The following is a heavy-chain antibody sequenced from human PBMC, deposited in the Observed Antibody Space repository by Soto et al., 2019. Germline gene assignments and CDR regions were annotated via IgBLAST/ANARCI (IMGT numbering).Heavy chain of an antibody. V-gene: IGHV4-59*01. CDR2: MYNTGST. J-gene: IGHJ6*02. CDR3: ARDLWGYCGTDCYPLDV. D-gene: IGHD2-21*02. CDR1: GGSISSYY. Sequence: SETLSLTCTVSGGSISSYYWSWIRQPPGKGLEWNGYMYNTGSTIYNPSLKSRVTISVDTSNNQFSLKLNSVTAADTAVYYCARDLWGYCGTDCYPLDVWGQGTTVTVS.